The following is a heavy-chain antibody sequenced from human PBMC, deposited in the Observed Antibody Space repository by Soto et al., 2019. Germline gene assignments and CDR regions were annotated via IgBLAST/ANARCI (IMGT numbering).Heavy chain of an antibody. J-gene: IGHJ4*02. CDR1: GFTFSSYS. D-gene: IGHD2-15*01. Sequence: ESGGGLVKPGGSLRLSCAASGFTFSSYSMNWVRQAPGKGLEWVSYISSSSSTIYYADSVKGRFTISRDNAKNSLYLQMNSLRDEDTAVYYCAILPTGDCSGGSCYLVYWGQGTLVTVSS. V-gene: IGHV3-48*02. CDR3: AILPTGDCSGGSCYLVY. CDR2: ISSSSSTI.